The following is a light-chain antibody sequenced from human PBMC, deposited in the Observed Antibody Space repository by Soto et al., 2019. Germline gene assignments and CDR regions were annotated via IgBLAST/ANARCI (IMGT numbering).Light chain of an antibody. J-gene: IGKJ4*01. CDR3: QQFNV. CDR1: QGIGSA. V-gene: IGKV1-13*02. CDR2: DAS. Sequence: AIQLTQSPSSLSASVGDRVTITCRASQGIGSALAWYQQKPGKAPKPLIYDASSLESGVPSRFSGSGSGTDFTLTISSLQPEDFATYYCQQFNVFGGGTKVDTK.